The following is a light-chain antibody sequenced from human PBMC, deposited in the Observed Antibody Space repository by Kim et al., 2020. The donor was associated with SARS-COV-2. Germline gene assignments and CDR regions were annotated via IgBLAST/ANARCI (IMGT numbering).Light chain of an antibody. CDR3: QHYGSSWT. Sequence: FSPGESATLSCRASQNLGSTWLAWFQQKPGQSLRLLIYGASSRATGIPEKFSGSGSGTDFTLTISRLEPEDFAVYYCQHYGSSWTFGQGTKVDIK. CDR1: QNLGSTW. V-gene: IGKV3-20*01. J-gene: IGKJ1*01. CDR2: GAS.